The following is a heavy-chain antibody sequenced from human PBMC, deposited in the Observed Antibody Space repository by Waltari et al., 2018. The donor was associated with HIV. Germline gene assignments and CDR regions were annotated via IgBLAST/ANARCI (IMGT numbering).Heavy chain of an antibody. J-gene: IGHJ4*02. D-gene: IGHD7-27*01. CDR2: IYYTGST. CDR3: ARDGDFWGLAPFY. Sequence: QVHLQESGPGLVKPLQTLSLTCIVAGGSVSSGDYYWSWIRQYPEKGLEWIGYIYYTGSTSYNPSLKSRVTITLDTSKNQFSLKLRSVTAADTAVYYCARDGDFWGLAPFYWGQGILVTVSS. V-gene: IGHV4-31*03. CDR1: GGSVSSGDYY.